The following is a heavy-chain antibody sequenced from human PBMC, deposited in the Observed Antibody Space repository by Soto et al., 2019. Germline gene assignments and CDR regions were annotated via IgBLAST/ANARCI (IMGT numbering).Heavy chain of an antibody. CDR1: GGSISSYY. J-gene: IGHJ5*02. CDR2: IYYSGST. CDR3: ASRPYSSSRFDA. D-gene: IGHD6-13*01. V-gene: IGHV4-59*08. Sequence: SETLSLTCTVSGGSISSYYWSWIRQPPGKGLEWIGYIYYSGSTNYNPSLKSRVTISVDTSKNQFSLKLSSVTAADTAVYYCASRPYSSSRFDAWGQETLVTVSS.